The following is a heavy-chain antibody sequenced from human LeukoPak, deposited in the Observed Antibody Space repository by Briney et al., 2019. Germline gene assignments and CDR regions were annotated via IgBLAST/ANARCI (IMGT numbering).Heavy chain of an antibody. V-gene: IGHV3-49*04. CDR2: IRSKAYGGTT. D-gene: IGHD3-3*01. Sequence: PGGSLRLSCTASGFTFGDYAMSWVHQAPGKGLEWVGFIRSKAYGGTTEYAASVKGRFTISRDDSKSIAYLQMNSLKTEDTAVYYCTRDKDFWSGPYYYYYYGMDVWGQGTTVTVSS. CDR3: TRDKDFWSGPYYYYYYGMDV. J-gene: IGHJ6*02. CDR1: GFTFGDYA.